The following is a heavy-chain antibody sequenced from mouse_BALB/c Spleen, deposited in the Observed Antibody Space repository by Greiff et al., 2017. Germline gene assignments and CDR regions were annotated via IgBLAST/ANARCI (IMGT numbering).Heavy chain of an antibody. CDR2: IYPGNSDT. J-gene: IGHJ4*01. CDR1: GYTFTSYW. V-gene: IGHV1-5*01. Sequence: VQLKQSGTVLARPGASVKMSCKASGYTFTSYWMHWVKQRPGQGLEWIGAIYPGNSDTSYNQKFKGKAKLTAVTSTSTAYMELSSLTNEDSAVYYCTRYGSSLYYAMDYWGQGTSVTVSS. CDR3: TRYGSSLYYAMDY. D-gene: IGHD1-1*01.